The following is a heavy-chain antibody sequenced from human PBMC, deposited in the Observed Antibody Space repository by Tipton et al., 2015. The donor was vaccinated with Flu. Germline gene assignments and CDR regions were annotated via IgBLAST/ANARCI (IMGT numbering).Heavy chain of an antibody. J-gene: IGHJ3*02. D-gene: IGHD2-21*02. CDR1: GGSISSYY. CDR2: IYTSGST. Sequence: TLSLTCTVSGGSISSYYWSWIRQPAGKGLEWIGRIYTSGSTNYNPSLKSRVTMSVDTPKNQFSLKLSSVTAADTAVYYCARDPIGGVTDKDAFDIWGQGTMVTVSS. CDR3: ARDPIGGVTDKDAFDI. V-gene: IGHV4-4*07.